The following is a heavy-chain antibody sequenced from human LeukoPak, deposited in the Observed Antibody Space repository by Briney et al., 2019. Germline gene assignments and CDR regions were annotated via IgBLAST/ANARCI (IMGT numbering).Heavy chain of an antibody. CDR1: GFTFGSYS. V-gene: IGHV3-21*04. CDR3: AKALYDSSGYYQYYFDY. J-gene: IGHJ4*02. CDR2: ISSSGSTI. D-gene: IGHD3-22*01. Sequence: GGSLRLSCAASGFTFGSYSMSWVRQAPGKGLEWVSSISSSGSTIYYADSVKGRFTISRDNAKNSLYLQMNSLRAEDTAVYYCAKALYDSSGYYQYYFDYWGQGTLVTVSS.